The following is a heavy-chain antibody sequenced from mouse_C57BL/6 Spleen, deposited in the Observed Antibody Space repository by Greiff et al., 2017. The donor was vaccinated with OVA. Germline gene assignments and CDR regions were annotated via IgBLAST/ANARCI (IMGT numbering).Heavy chain of an antibody. CDR3: ARSCYYDYFYY. CDR2: IDPSDSYI. Sequence: VKLQQPGAEFVMPGASVKLSCKASGYTFTSYWMHWVKQRPGQGLEWIGEIDPSDSYINYNQKLKGKSTLTVDKSSSTAYMQLSSLTSEYSAVYYCARSCYYDYFYYWGQGTTLTVSS. D-gene: IGHD1-1*01. CDR1: GYTFTSYW. V-gene: IGHV1-69*01. J-gene: IGHJ2*01.